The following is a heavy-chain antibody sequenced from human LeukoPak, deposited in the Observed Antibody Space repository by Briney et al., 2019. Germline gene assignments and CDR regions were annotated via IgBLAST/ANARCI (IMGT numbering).Heavy chain of an antibody. Sequence: GGSLRLSCAASGFTFSSYAMSWVRQAPGKGLEWVSAISGSGGSTYYADSVKGRFTISRDNSKNTLYLQMNSLRAEDTAVYYGAKGGVLAVAHDFDYWGQGTLVTVSS. CDR1: GFTFSSYA. CDR2: ISGSGGST. V-gene: IGHV3-23*01. D-gene: IGHD6-19*01. CDR3: AKGGVLAVAHDFDY. J-gene: IGHJ4*02.